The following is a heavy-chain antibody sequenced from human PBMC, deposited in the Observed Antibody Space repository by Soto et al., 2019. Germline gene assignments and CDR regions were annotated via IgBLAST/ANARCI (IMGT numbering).Heavy chain of an antibody. D-gene: IGHD6-13*01. J-gene: IGHJ6*03. CDR1: GGSISSYY. CDR3: ARQAAAGGHYYYYMAV. V-gene: IGHV4-59*08. CDR2: IYYSGST. Sequence: PSETLSLTCTVSGGSISSYYWSWIRQPPGKGLEWIGYIYYSGSTNYNPSLKSRVTISVDTSKNQFSLKLSSVTAADTAVYYCARQAAAGGHYYYYMAVRGKGTTVTVSS.